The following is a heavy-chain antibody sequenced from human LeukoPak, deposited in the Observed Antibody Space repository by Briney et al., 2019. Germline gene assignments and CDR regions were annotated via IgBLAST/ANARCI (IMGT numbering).Heavy chain of an antibody. Sequence: SETLSLTCTVSGRSISSSSYYWGWIRQPPGKGLEWIGSIYYSGSTYYNPSLKSRVTISVDTSKNQFSLKLSSLTAADTAVYYCARQLGYCSSTSCYADKVDYWGQGTLVTVSS. CDR3: ARQLGYCSSTSCYADKVDY. CDR2: IYYSGST. D-gene: IGHD2-2*01. V-gene: IGHV4-39*01. J-gene: IGHJ4*02. CDR1: GRSISSSSYY.